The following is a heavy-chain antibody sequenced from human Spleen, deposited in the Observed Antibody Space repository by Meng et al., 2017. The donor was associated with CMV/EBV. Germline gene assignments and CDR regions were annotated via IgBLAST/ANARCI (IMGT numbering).Heavy chain of an antibody. CDR1: GFTFDDYA. Sequence: SLKISCAASGFTFDDYAMHWVRQAPGKGLEWVSGISWNSGSIGYADSVKGRFTISRDNAKNSLYLQMNSLRAEDTALYYCAREDRVLLNYNGMDVWGQGTTVTVSS. J-gene: IGHJ6*02. D-gene: IGHD3-10*01. V-gene: IGHV3-9*01. CDR3: AREDRVLLNYNGMDV. CDR2: ISWNSGSI.